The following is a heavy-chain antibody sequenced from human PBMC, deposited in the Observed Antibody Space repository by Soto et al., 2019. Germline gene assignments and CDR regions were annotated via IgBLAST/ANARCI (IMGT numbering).Heavy chain of an antibody. CDR3: ARATIAGGGRYWLSY. Sequence: QVQLVQSGAEVKKPGSSVKVSCKASGGTFSSYAISWVRQAPGQGLEWMGGIIPIFGTANYAQKFQGRVTITADESTSTAYMERSSLRSEDTGVYYCARATIAGGGRYWLSYWGQGTLVTVSS. J-gene: IGHJ4*02. CDR2: IIPIFGTA. CDR1: GGTFSSYA. D-gene: IGHD1-26*01. V-gene: IGHV1-69*12.